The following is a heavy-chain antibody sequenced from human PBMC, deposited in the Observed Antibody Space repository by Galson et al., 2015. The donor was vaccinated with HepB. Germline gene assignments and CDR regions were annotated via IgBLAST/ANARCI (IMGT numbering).Heavy chain of an antibody. D-gene: IGHD3-22*01. V-gene: IGHV3-74*01. CDR2: INSDGSIT. CDR1: GFGISSYW. CDR3: QVVTLS. Sequence: SLRLSCAASGFGISSYWMHWVRQAPGKGLIWVSRINSDGSITNYADSVKGRFTISRDNAKNTLFLQMNSLRAGDTAVYYCQVVTLSWGQGTLVTVSS. J-gene: IGHJ5*02.